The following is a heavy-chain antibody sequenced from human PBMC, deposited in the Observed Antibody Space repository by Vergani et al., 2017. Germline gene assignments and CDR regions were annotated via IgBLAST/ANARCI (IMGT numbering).Heavy chain of an antibody. J-gene: IGHJ5*02. V-gene: IGHV4-31*03. CDR3: ASGIRGDSSNWFDP. D-gene: IGHD6-13*01. CDR2: IYYSGST. Sequence: QVQLQESGPGLVKPSQTLSLTCTVSGGSISSGGYYWSWIRQHPGKGLEWIGYIYYSGSTYYNPSLKSRVTISVDTSKNQFSLKLSSVTAADTAVYYGASGIRGDSSNWFDPWGQGTLVTVSS. CDR1: GGSISSGGYY.